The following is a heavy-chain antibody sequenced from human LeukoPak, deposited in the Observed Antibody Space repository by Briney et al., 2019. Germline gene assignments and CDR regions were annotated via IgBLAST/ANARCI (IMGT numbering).Heavy chain of an antibody. V-gene: IGHV3-23*01. CDR1: GFTFSSYA. Sequence: GGSLRLSCAASGFTFSSYAMSWARQAPGKGLEWVSAISGSGGSTYYADSVKGRFTIPRDNSKNTLYLQMNSLRAEDTAVYCCAKRPQYSSGWYDYWGQGTLVTVSS. J-gene: IGHJ4*02. CDR3: AKRPQYSSGWYDY. CDR2: ISGSGGST. D-gene: IGHD6-19*01.